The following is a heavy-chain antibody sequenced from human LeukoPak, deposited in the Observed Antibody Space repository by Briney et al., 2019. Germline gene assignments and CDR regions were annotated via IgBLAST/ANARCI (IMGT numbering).Heavy chain of an antibody. CDR3: ARDRARIAAAGRYNWFDP. V-gene: IGHV1-69*06. J-gene: IGHJ5*02. Sequence: GASVKVSCKASGGTFSSYAISWVRQAPGQGLEWMGGIIPIFGTANYAQKFQGRVTITADKSTSTAYMELSSLRSEDTAVYYCARDRARIAAAGRYNWFDPWGQGTLVTVSS. D-gene: IGHD6-13*01. CDR2: IIPIFGTA. CDR1: GGTFSSYA.